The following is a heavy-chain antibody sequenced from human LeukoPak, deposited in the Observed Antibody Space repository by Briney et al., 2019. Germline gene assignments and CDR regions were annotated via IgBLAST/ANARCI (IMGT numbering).Heavy chain of an antibody. Sequence: ASVKVSCKASGYTFTGYYMHWVRQAPGQGRKWMGWINPNGGGTNYAQKFQGRVAMPRDTTISTAYMELSRLRSDDTAVYYCARDFGNDSGLMYYFDYWGQGTLVTVSS. J-gene: IGHJ4*02. V-gene: IGHV1-2*02. D-gene: IGHD6-19*01. CDR3: ARDFGNDSGLMYYFDY. CDR2: INPNGGGT. CDR1: GYTFTGYY.